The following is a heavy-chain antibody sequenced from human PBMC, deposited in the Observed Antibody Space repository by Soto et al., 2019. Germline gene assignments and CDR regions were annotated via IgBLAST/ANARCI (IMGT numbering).Heavy chain of an antibody. CDR2: INSDGSST. V-gene: IGHV3-74*01. J-gene: IGHJ4*02. CDR1: GFTFSSYW. CDR3: ARGMAAAGKGDFDY. Sequence: GGSLRLSCAASGFTFSSYWMHWVRQAPGKGLVWVSRINSDGSSTSYADSVKDRFTISRDNAKNTLYLQMNSLRAEDTAVYYCARGMAAAGKGDFDYWGQGTLVTVSS. D-gene: IGHD6-13*01.